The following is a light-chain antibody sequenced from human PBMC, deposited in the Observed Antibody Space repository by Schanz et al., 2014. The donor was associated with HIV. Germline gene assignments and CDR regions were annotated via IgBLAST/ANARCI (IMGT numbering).Light chain of an antibody. Sequence: EIVLTQSPVTLSLSPGERATLSCRASQTVSSRFIVWYQQEPGQPPRLLIYGASSRATGIPARFSGSGSGTEFTLTIGSLQSEDFAVYYCQQYNKWPRVTFGGGTKVEIK. CDR2: GAS. V-gene: IGKV3-15*01. CDR1: QTVSSR. CDR3: QQYNKWPRVT. J-gene: IGKJ4*01.